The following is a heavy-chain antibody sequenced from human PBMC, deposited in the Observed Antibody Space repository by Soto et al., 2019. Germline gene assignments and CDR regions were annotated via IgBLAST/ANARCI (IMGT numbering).Heavy chain of an antibody. Sequence: EVQLVETGGGLIQPGGSLRLSCAASGFTVSSNYMSWVRQAPGKGLEWVSVIYSGGSTYYADSVKGRFTISGDNSKNTLYLQMNSLRAEDTAVYYCARASYYYGSGSYPVFDYWGQGTLVTVSS. J-gene: IGHJ4*02. V-gene: IGHV3-53*02. CDR1: GFTVSSNY. CDR2: IYSGGST. D-gene: IGHD3-10*01. CDR3: ARASYYYGSGSYPVFDY.